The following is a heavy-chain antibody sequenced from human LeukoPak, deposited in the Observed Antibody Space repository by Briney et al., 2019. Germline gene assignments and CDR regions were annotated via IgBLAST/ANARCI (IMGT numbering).Heavy chain of an antibody. D-gene: IGHD6-19*01. V-gene: IGHV4-34*01. Sequence: SETLSLTCAVYGGSFSGYYWSWIRQPPGKGLEWIGEINHSGSTNYNPSLKSRVTISVDTSKNQFSLKLSSVTAADTAVYYCATAGWYYAFDIWGQGTMVTVSS. CDR3: ATAGWYYAFDI. CDR2: INHSGST. J-gene: IGHJ3*02. CDR1: GGSFSGYY.